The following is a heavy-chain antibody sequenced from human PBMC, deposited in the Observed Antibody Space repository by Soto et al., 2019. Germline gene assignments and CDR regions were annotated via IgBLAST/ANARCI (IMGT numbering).Heavy chain of an antibody. CDR2: IKQDGSER. CDR3: ATDLAMIDPLFDY. CDR1: GFTFSSYW. J-gene: IGHJ4*02. Sequence: GGSLRLSCAASGFTFSSYWMSWVRQAPGKGLEWVANIKQDGSERYYVDSVKGRFTISRDNAKNSLYLQMNSLRAEDTAVYYCATDLAMIDPLFDYWGQGTLVTVSS. V-gene: IGHV3-7*03. D-gene: IGHD3-22*01.